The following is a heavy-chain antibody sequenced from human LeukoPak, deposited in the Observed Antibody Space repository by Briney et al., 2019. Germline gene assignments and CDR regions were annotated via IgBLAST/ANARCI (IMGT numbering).Heavy chain of an antibody. J-gene: IGHJ4*02. CDR2: MNPNSGNT. V-gene: IGHV1-8*01. D-gene: IGHD2-2*01. Sequence: ASVKVSCKASGYTFTSYDINWVRQATGQGLEWMGWMNPNSGNTGYAQKFQGRVTMTRNTSISTAYMELSSLRSEDTAVYYCARLVCTSANCYAPSHLDYWGQGILVTVSS. CDR1: GYTFTSYD. CDR3: ARLVCTSANCYAPSHLDY.